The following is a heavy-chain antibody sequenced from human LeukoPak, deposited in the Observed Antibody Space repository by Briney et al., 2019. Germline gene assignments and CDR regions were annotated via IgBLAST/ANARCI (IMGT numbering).Heavy chain of an antibody. CDR3: ARDPESSGFDL. CDR2: IDQGGSVR. Sequence: GGSLRLSCAASGFSFSTYWMSWVRQTPEKGLEFVANIDQGGSVRNYMDSLKGRCTISRDNAKKSLYLEINSLRADDTAVYYCARDPESSGFDLWGQGALVTVSS. V-gene: IGHV3-7*01. CDR1: GFSFSTYW. D-gene: IGHD6-25*01. J-gene: IGHJ4*02.